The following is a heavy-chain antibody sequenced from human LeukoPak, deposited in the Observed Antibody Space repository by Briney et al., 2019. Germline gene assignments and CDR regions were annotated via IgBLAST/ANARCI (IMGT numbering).Heavy chain of an antibody. Sequence: ASVKVSCKASGYTFTSYDISWVRQAPGQGLEWMGWINAYNGNTNYAQKRQGRVTMTTDTSTSTAYMELRSLRSDDTAVYYCARDPHYYDSSGYYWTYYYYYGMDVWGQGTTVTVSS. CDR1: GYTFTSYD. D-gene: IGHD3-22*01. CDR2: INAYNGNT. V-gene: IGHV1-18*01. J-gene: IGHJ6*02. CDR3: ARDPHYYDSSGYYWTYYYYYGMDV.